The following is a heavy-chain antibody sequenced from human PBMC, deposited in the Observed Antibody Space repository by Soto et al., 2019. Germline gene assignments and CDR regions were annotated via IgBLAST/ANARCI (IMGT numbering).Heavy chain of an antibody. CDR1: GFTFSSYG. Sequence: QVQLVESGGGVVQPGRSLRLSCAASGFTFSSYGMHWVRQAPGKGLEWVAVIWYDGSNKYYADSVKGRFTISRDSAKDSLYLQMNSLRDEDTAVYSCARDRAGGAFDNWGQGTVVTVSS. D-gene: IGHD1-26*01. CDR2: IWYDGSNK. V-gene: IGHV3-33*01. CDR3: ARDRAGGAFDN. J-gene: IGHJ3*02.